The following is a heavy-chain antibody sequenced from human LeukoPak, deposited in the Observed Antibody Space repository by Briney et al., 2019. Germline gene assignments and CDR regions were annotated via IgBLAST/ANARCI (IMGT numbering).Heavy chain of an antibody. J-gene: IGHJ6*02. Sequence: GGSLRLSCAASGFTVSSNYMSWVRQAPGKGLEWVSVIYSGGSTYYADSVKGRFTISRDNSKNTLYLQMNSLRAEDTAVYYCARSSGYDYYYGMDVWSQGTTVTVSS. CDR3: ARSSGYDYYYGMDV. V-gene: IGHV3-66*01. CDR1: GFTVSSNY. CDR2: IYSGGST. D-gene: IGHD3-22*01.